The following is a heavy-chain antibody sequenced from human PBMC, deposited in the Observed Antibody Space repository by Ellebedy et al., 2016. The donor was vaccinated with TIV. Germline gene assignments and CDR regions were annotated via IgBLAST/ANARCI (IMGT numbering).Heavy chain of an antibody. V-gene: IGHV4-59*01. CDR1: GFTFSRYA. CDR2: SYYTGST. CDR3: ARGSSGYYYG. D-gene: IGHD3-22*01. Sequence: MPGGSLRLSCAASGFTFSRYAVRWIRQPPGKGLEYIGHSYYTGSTTYNPSLKSRVTISLDTSKNHFSLKLNSVTATDTAVYYCARGSSGYYYGWGQGTLVTVSS. J-gene: IGHJ4*02.